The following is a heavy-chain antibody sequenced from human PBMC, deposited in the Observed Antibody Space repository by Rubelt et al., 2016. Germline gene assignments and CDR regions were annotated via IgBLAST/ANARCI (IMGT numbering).Heavy chain of an antibody. V-gene: IGHV1-18*01. Sequence: QVQLVQSGAEVKKPGASVKVSCKASGYTFTSYGISWVRQAPGQGLEWMGWISAYNGNTNYAQKIQGRVTMTTETSTSTAYMGRRRMRSDDTAGYYCARDPYGDRHHDYWGQGTLVTVSS. J-gene: IGHJ4*02. CDR2: ISAYNGNT. D-gene: IGHD4-17*01. CDR3: ARDPYGDRHHDY. CDR1: GYTFTSYG.